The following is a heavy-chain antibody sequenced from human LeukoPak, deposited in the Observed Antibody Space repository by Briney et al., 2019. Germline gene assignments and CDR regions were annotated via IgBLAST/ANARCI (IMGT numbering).Heavy chain of an antibody. CDR3: ARATGDYMDV. CDR2: VYSSGGT. V-gene: IGHV4-4*07. CDR1: GGSISSYY. D-gene: IGHD1-14*01. J-gene: IGHJ6*03. Sequence: KPSACLSPTCTVSGGSISSYYWGWIRQPAGKGLECLGRVYSSGGTTSNPPLKSRVTMSIDTSKNQFSLKLTSVTAADTAVYYCARATGDYMDVWGKGTTVTISS.